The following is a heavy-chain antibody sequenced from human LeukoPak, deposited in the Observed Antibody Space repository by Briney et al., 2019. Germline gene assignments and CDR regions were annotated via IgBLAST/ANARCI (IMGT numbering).Heavy chain of an antibody. J-gene: IGHJ4*02. CDR3: AREEAYCGGDCYSNFDY. CDR1: GGSISSGSYY. Sequence: PSETLSLTCTVSGGSISSGSYYWSWIRQPAGKGLEWIGRIYTSGSTNYNPSLKSRVTISVDTSKNQFSLKLSSVTAADTAVYYCAREEAYCGGDCYSNFDYWGQGTLVTVSS. V-gene: IGHV4-61*02. CDR2: IYTSGST. D-gene: IGHD2-21*02.